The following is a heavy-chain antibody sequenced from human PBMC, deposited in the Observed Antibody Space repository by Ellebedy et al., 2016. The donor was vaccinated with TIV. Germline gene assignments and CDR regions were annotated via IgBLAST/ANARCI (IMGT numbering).Heavy chain of an antibody. V-gene: IGHV3-23*01. CDR1: GFTFTNYA. J-gene: IGHJ6*02. Sequence: GGSLRLSXAASGFTFTNYALAWVRQAPGRGLEWVSAISGSGDWTYYADSVKGRFTISRDNSKNTVSLEINSLTADDTALYYCARGTRAHTYYYYGLDVWGQGTTVTVSS. CDR3: ARGTRAHTYYYYGLDV. CDR2: ISGSGDWT.